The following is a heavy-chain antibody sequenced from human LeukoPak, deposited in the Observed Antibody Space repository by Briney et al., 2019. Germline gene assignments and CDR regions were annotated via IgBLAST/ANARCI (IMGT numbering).Heavy chain of an antibody. CDR2: IYYSGST. CDR1: GGSISSYY. Sequence: SETLSLTCTVSGGSISSYYWSWIRQPPGKGLEWIGYIYYSGSTNYNPSLKSRVTISVDTSKNQFSLKLSSVTAADTAVYYCASKRRDGYITHAFDIWGQGTMVTVSS. D-gene: IGHD5-24*01. V-gene: IGHV4-59*08. J-gene: IGHJ3*02. CDR3: ASKRRDGYITHAFDI.